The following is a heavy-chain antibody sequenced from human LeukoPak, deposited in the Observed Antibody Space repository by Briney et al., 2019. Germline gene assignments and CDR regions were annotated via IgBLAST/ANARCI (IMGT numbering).Heavy chain of an antibody. V-gene: IGHV3-7*04. CDR3: ARGDPFYSYGTDV. CDR2: IKREGGEK. CDR1: GLTFSSYW. D-gene: IGHD2-21*02. J-gene: IGHJ6*02. Sequence: PGGSLRLSCAASGLTFSSYWMSWVRQAPGKGLEWVANIKREGGEKYYVDSVKGRFTMSRDNAKSSLYLQMNSLRAEDAAVYSCARGDPFYSYGTDVWGQGTTVTVSS.